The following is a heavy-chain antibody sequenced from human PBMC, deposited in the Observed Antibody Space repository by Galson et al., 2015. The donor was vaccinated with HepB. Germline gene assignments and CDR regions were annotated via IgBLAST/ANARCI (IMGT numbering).Heavy chain of an antibody. Sequence: SVKVSCKASGYTFTSYGISWVRQAPGQGLEWMGWISAYNGNTNYAQKLQGRVTMTTDTSTSTAYMELRSLRSDDTAVYYCARAIFPSQPTRISLLWYFDLWGRGTLVTVSS. CDR3: ARAIFPSQPTRISLLWYFDL. D-gene: IGHD1-26*01. CDR1: GYTFTSYG. CDR2: ISAYNGNT. V-gene: IGHV1-18*01. J-gene: IGHJ2*01.